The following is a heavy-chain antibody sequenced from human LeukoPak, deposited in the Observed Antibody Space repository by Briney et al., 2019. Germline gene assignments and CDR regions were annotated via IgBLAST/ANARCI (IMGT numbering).Heavy chain of an antibody. CDR2: IIPIFGTA. CDR3: ARAYEDYYYMDV. D-gene: IGHD5-12*01. CDR1: GGTFSSYA. Sequence: SVKVSCKASGGTFSSYAISWVRQAPGQGLEWMGGIIPIFGTANYAQKFQGRVTITADESTSTAYMELSSLRSEDTAVYYCARAYEDYYYMDVWGKGTTVTVSS. V-gene: IGHV1-69*13. J-gene: IGHJ6*03.